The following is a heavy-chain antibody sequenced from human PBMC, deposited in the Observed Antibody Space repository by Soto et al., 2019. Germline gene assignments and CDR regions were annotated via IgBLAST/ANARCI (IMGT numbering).Heavy chain of an antibody. D-gene: IGHD3-3*01. CDR3: ARTITIARGDVFDI. Sequence: PGESLKISCKGSGYSFPTYWIGWVRQMPGKGLEWMGIIYPFDSDTRYSPSFQGQVTISVDKSVSTAYLQWNSLKASDTAIYYCARTITIARGDVFDIWGKGTLVTGS. CDR2: IYPFDSDT. CDR1: GYSFPTYW. J-gene: IGHJ3*02. V-gene: IGHV5-51*01.